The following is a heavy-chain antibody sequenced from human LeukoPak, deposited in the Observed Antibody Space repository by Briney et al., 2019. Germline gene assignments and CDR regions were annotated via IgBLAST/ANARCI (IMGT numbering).Heavy chain of an antibody. V-gene: IGHV3-53*01. J-gene: IGHJ4*02. D-gene: IGHD6-25*01. CDR2: IYRDGST. Sequence: PGGSLRLSCAASGFTVSSNYMSWVRQAPGKGLEWLSVIYRDGSTYYADSVKGRFTISRDNSKSTPYLQMNRLRAEDTAVYYCAREGVASGLDYWGQGTLVIVSS. CDR3: AREGVASGLDY. CDR1: GFTVSSNY.